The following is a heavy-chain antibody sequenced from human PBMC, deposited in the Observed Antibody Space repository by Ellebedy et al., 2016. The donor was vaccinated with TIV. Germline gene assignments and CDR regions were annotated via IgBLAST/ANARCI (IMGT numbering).Heavy chain of an antibody. Sequence: PGGSLRLSCAASGFTFNSYAMHWVRQAPGKGLEWVAVISYDGSSKYYADSVKGRFTISRDNSKSTLYLQMNSLRAEDTAVYYCAKQQWLDNWGQGTLVTVSS. V-gene: IGHV3-30-3*02. D-gene: IGHD6-19*01. J-gene: IGHJ4*02. CDR1: GFTFNSYA. CDR3: AKQQWLDN. CDR2: ISYDGSSK.